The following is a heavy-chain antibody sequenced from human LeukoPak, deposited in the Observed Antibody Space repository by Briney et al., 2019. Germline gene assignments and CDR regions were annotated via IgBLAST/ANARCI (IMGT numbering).Heavy chain of an antibody. CDR2: ISAYNGNT. V-gene: IGHV1-18*01. Sequence: ASVKVSCKASGYTFTSYGISWVRQAPGQGLEWMGWISAYNGNTNYAQKRQGRVTMTTDTSTSTAYMELRSLRSDDTAVYYCARAPSITIFGVVDYWGQGTLVTVSS. CDR1: GYTFTSYG. J-gene: IGHJ4*02. D-gene: IGHD3-3*01. CDR3: ARAPSITIFGVVDY.